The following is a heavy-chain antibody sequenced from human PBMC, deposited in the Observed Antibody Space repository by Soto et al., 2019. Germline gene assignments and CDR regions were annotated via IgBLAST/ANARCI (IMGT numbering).Heavy chain of an antibody. CDR1: GFTFSSYA. J-gene: IGHJ4*02. CDR3: AREWGVVLVPAAIAY. V-gene: IGHV3-30-3*01. CDR2: ISYDGSNK. D-gene: IGHD2-2*01. Sequence: QVQLVESGGGVVQPGRSLRLSCAASGFTFSSYAMHWVRQAPGKGLEWVAVISYDGSNKYYADSVKGRFTISRDNSKNTLYPQMNSLRAEDTAVYYSAREWGVVLVPAAIAYWGQGTLVTVSS.